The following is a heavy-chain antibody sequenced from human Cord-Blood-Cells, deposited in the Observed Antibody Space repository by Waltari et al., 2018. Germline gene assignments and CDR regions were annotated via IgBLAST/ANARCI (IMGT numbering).Heavy chain of an antibody. Sequence: QVQLQQWGAGLLKPSETLSLTFAVYCGSFSGYYWSWIRQPPGKGTQWIGEINHSGSTNYNPSLKSRVTISVDTSKNQFSLKLSSVTAADTAVYYCARGSPMITFGGVIADLYYFDYWGQGTLVTVSS. CDR2: INHSGST. CDR3: ARGSPMITFGGVIADLYYFDY. D-gene: IGHD3-16*02. V-gene: IGHV4-34*01. CDR1: CGSFSGYY. J-gene: IGHJ4*02.